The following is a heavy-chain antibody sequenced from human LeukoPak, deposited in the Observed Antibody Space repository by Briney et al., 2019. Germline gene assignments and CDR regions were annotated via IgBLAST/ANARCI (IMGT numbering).Heavy chain of an antibody. V-gene: IGHV3-23*01. CDR1: RFTFSSYD. Sequence: PGGSLRLSCAASRFTFSSYDMSWVRQAPGKGLEWVSAISGSGGSTYYADSVKGRFTISRDNSKNTLYLQMNSLRSEDTAVYYCARGRDSSGYVTSEFDPWGQGTLVTVSS. D-gene: IGHD3-22*01. CDR2: ISGSGGST. J-gene: IGHJ5*02. CDR3: ARGRDSSGYVTSEFDP.